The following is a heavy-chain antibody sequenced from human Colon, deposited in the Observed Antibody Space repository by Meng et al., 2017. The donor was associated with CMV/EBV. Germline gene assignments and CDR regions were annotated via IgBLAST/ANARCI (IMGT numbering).Heavy chain of an antibody. CDR1: GFTFSHYS. CDR3: STDSLAAAGTEDG. J-gene: IGHJ4*02. Sequence: GESLKISCAASGFTFSHYSMNWVRQAPGKGLEWVGRIKSKTDGGTTDYAAPAKGRFTISRDDSKNTLYLQMNSLKTEDTAVYYCSTDSLAAAGTEDGWGQGTLVTVSS. V-gene: IGHV3-15*01. D-gene: IGHD6-13*01. CDR2: IKSKTDGGTT.